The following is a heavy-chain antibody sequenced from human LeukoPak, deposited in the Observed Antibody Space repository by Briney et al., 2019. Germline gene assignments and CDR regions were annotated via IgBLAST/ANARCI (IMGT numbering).Heavy chain of an antibody. V-gene: IGHV3-48*04. J-gene: IGHJ4*02. Sequence: GGSLRLSCAASGFTFSSYAMHWIRQAPGKGLEGVSYISGSGHTIYYADSVKGRFTISRDNSKKSLYLQMNSLRVEDTAVYYCARASDTSGYYPEYWGQGILVTVSS. CDR3: ARASDTSGYYPEY. CDR1: GFTFSSYA. D-gene: IGHD3-3*01. CDR2: ISGSGHTI.